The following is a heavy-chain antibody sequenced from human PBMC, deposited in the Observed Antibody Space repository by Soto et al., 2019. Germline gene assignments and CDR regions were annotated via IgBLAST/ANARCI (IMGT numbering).Heavy chain of an antibody. J-gene: IGHJ1*01. Sequence: SETLSLTCGVYNGSLSTHFWSWIRQSPVKGLEWIGEINDRGSTNYNPSLKSRVSISIDMSQNQVSLKVTSVTAADTAMYYCARGRSYGFNSWGQGTLVTVSS. CDR2: INDRGST. CDR1: NGSLSTHF. D-gene: IGHD5-18*01. V-gene: IGHV4-34*01. CDR3: ARGRSYGFNS.